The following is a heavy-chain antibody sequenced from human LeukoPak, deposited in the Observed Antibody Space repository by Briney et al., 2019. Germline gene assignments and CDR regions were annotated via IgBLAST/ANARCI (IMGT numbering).Heavy chain of an antibody. Sequence: GGSLRLSCAASGFTFSGSAMHWVRQAPGKGLEWVGRIRSKANSYATASAASGKGMFTISRDDSKNTAYLQMNSLKTEDTAVYYCARVGRGVDYYYYYMDVWGKGTTVTVSS. D-gene: IGHD3-10*01. CDR1: GFTFSGSA. CDR2: IRSKANSYAT. J-gene: IGHJ6*03. V-gene: IGHV3-73*01. CDR3: ARVGRGVDYYYYYMDV.